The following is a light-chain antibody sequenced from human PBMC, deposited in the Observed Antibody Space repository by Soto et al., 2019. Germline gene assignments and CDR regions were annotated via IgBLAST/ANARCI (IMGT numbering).Light chain of an antibody. CDR1: QTFHNC. J-gene: IGKJ1*01. Sequence: DVQMTQSPSSLSASVGDRVTITCRASQTFHNCLNWYQQKPGKAPKLLIYGTSNLQSGVPSRFSGSESGTDFILTISSLQPEDFATYYCQQIYAAPVTFGQGTKVEIK. CDR2: GTS. CDR3: QQIYAAPVT. V-gene: IGKV1-39*01.